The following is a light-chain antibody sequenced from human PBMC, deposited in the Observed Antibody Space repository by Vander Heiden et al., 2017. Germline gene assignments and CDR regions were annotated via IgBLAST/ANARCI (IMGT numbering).Light chain of an antibody. CDR1: QSVSSSY. CDR3: QQYGTSPPST. CDR2: GAS. V-gene: IGKV3-20*01. Sequence: EIVLPQSPGTLSLSPGERATLSCRASQSVSSSYLAWYPQKPGQSPRLLIYGASSRATGIPDRFSGSGSGTDFTLTISRLEPEDFAVYYCQQYGTSPPSTF. J-gene: IGKJ3*01.